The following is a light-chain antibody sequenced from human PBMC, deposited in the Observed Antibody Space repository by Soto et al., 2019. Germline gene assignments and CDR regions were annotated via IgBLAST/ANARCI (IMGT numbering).Light chain of an antibody. CDR3: SSYAGSNYYV. J-gene: IGLJ1*01. CDR1: SSDVGGYDY. CDR2: EVS. Sequence: QSALTQPASVSGSPGQSITISCTGTSSDVGGYDYVSWYQRHPGKAPELMIYEVSKRPSGVPDRFSGSKSGNTASLTVSGLQAEDEADYYCSSYAGSNYYVFGTGTKVTVL. V-gene: IGLV2-8*01.